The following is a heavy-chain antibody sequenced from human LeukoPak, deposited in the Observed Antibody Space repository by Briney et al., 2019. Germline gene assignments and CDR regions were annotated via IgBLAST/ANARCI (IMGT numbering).Heavy chain of an antibody. D-gene: IGHD6-13*01. Sequence: GGSLRLSCAASGFTFSSYSMNWVRQAPGKGLEWVSFISSSSSYIYYADSVKGRFTISRDNAKNSLYLRVYSRRGEYSAVDFCARGLGYSSDYWGQGTLVTVSS. CDR2: ISSSSSYI. V-gene: IGHV3-21*06. J-gene: IGHJ4*02. CDR3: ARGLGYSSDY. CDR1: GFTFSSYS.